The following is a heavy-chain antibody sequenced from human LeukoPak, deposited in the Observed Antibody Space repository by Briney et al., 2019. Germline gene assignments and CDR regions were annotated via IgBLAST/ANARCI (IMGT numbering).Heavy chain of an antibody. CDR2: ISYDGSNK. Sequence: GGSLRLSCTASGFTFGDYAMSWVRQAPGKGLEWVAVISYDGSNKYYADSVKGRFTISRDNAKNSLYLQMNSLRAEDTALYYCAKDVYYGSGREGVIDYWGQGTLVTVSS. V-gene: IGHV3-30-3*02. CDR3: AKDVYYGSGREGVIDY. D-gene: IGHD3-10*01. CDR1: GFTFGDYA. J-gene: IGHJ4*02.